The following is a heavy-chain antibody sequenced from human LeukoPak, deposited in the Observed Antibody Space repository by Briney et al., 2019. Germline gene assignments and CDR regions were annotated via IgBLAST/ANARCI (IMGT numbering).Heavy chain of an antibody. J-gene: IGHJ4*02. CDR3: VQASFGSGSLRALVEY. D-gene: IGHD3-10*01. V-gene: IGHV3-43*02. CDR1: GFRFDDYA. Sequence: QPGGSLRLSCAGSGFRFDDYAIHWVRRAPERGLEWVSSISGNGGSTFYADSVKGRFTISRDNSKNSLHLQMNSLRNEDTALYHCVQASFGSGSLRALVEYWGQGTLVTVSS. CDR2: ISGNGGST.